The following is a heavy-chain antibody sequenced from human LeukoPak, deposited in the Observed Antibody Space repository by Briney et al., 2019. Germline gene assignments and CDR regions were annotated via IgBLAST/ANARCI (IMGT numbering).Heavy chain of an antibody. J-gene: IGHJ4*02. CDR2: INSDGSST. V-gene: IGHV3-74*01. CDR1: GFTFSSYA. CDR3: AREWSGFGELPDN. D-gene: IGHD3-10*01. Sequence: GRSLRLSCAASGFTFSSYAMHWVRQAPGKGLVWVSRINSDGSSTTYADSVKGRFTTSRDNAKNTLYLQMNSLRADDTAVYYCAREWSGFGELPDNWGQGTLVTVS.